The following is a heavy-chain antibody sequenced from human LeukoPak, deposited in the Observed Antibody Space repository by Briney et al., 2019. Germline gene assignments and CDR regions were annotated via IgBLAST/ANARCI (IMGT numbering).Heavy chain of an antibody. CDR2: IRSDGSRT. Sequence: GLSLRLSCAASGFTFSTYWMHWVRQAPGKGLVWVSRIRSDGSRTTYADSVKGRFTISRDNAKNTLYLQMNSLRTEDTAVYYCARPETQYSSGLDGFDIWGQGTMVTVSS. D-gene: IGHD6-19*01. J-gene: IGHJ3*02. V-gene: IGHV3-74*01. CDR3: ARPETQYSSGLDGFDI. CDR1: GFTFSTYW.